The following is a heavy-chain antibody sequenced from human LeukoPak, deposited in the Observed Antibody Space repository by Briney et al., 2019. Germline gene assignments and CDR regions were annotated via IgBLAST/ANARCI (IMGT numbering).Heavy chain of an antibody. CDR2: IYYSGST. Sequence: SETLSLTCTVSGGSISSGGYYWSWIRQHPGKGLERIGYIYYSGSTYYNPSLKSRVTISVDTSKNQFSLKLSSVTAADTAVYYCARGGWKDYGLDYWGQGTLVTVSS. CDR3: ARGGWKDYGLDY. J-gene: IGHJ4*02. CDR1: GGSISSGGYY. V-gene: IGHV4-31*03. D-gene: IGHD4-17*01.